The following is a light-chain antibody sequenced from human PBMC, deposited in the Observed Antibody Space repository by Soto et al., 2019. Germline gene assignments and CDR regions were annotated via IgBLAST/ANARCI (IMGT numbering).Light chain of an antibody. Sequence: DIQMTQSPSSLSASVGDRVTMTCRASQDIRNYVAWYQQKPGEVPKLLIYAASTLQSGVPARFSGGGFGTDFTHTSSSLRPEDVATYYCQRYHSALLTFGPGTKVDLK. J-gene: IGKJ3*01. CDR3: QRYHSALLT. V-gene: IGKV1-27*01. CDR2: AAS. CDR1: QDIRNY.